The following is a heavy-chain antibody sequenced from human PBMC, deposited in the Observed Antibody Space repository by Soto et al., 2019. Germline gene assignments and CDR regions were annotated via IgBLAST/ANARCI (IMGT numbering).Heavy chain of an antibody. J-gene: IGHJ6*03. Sequence: QVQLQQWGAGLLKPSETLSLTCAVYGGSFSGYYWSWIRQPPGKGLEWIGEINHSGSTYYNPSLKSRVTISVDTSKNQFSLKLSSVTAADTAVYYCAREKNYSNYPYYYYYYMDVWGKGTTVTVSS. CDR1: GGSFSGYY. D-gene: IGHD4-4*01. V-gene: IGHV4-34*01. CDR2: INHSGST. CDR3: AREKNYSNYPYYYYYYMDV.